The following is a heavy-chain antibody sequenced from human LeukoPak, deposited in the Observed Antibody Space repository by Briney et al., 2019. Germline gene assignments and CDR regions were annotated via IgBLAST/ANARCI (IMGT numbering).Heavy chain of an antibody. V-gene: IGHV4-30-4*08. J-gene: IGHJ4*02. CDR3: ARERRYDFWSGYVFDY. CDR1: GGSISSGDYY. D-gene: IGHD3/OR15-3a*01. Sequence: PSQTLSLTCTVSGGSISSGDYYWSWIRQPPGKGLEWIGYIYYSGSTYYNPPLKSRVTISVDTSKNQFSLKLSSVTAADTAVYYCARERRYDFWSGYVFDYWGQGTLVTVSS. CDR2: IYYSGST.